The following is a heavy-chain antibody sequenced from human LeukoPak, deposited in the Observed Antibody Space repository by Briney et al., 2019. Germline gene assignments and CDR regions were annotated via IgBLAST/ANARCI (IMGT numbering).Heavy chain of an antibody. Sequence: SGGSLRLSCAASGFTFSSYGMHWVRQAPGKGLEWVAVISYDGSNKYYADSVKGRFTISRDNSKNTLYLQMNSLRAEDTAVYYCARERRDMVRGVTPPPFDYWGQGTLVTVPS. CDR1: GFTFSSYG. CDR2: ISYDGSNK. CDR3: ARERRDMVRGVTPPPFDY. D-gene: IGHD3-10*01. V-gene: IGHV3-30*03. J-gene: IGHJ4*02.